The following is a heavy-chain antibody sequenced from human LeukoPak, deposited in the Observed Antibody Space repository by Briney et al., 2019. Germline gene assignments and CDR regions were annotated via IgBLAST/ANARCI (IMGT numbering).Heavy chain of an antibody. CDR3: AKVAGSSGWYGGNAFDI. CDR1: EFAFSNYA. D-gene: IGHD6-19*01. J-gene: IGHJ3*02. CDR2: ISGDGDTR. Sequence: PGGSLRLSCAASEFAFSNYARSWVRQTPGKGLEWVSGISGDGDTRYYADSVNGRFTISRDTSNKYLYRKMNSLRAEDTALYYCAKVAGSSGWYGGNAFDIWGQGTMVTVSS. V-gene: IGHV3-23*01.